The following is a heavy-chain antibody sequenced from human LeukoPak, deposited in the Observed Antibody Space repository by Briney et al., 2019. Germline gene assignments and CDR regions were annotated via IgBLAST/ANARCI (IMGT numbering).Heavy chain of an antibody. CDR1: GFIFSSYG. CDR3: ARDFKEYYYDTSGYLRSDY. CDR2: TRSDGSDK. V-gene: IGHV3-30*02. J-gene: IGHJ4*02. Sequence: GGSLRLSCVASGFIFSSYGMHWVRQAPGKGPEWVAFTRSDGSDKYYTGSVKGRFTISRDNSKNTLYLQMNSLRAEDTAVYYCARDFKEYYYDTSGYLRSDYWGQGTLVTVSS. D-gene: IGHD3-22*01.